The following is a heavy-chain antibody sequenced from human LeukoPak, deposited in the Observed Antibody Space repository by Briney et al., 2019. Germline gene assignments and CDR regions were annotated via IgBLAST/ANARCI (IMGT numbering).Heavy chain of an antibody. CDR2: INPNSGGT. J-gene: IGHJ1*01. CDR1: GYTFTGYY. V-gene: IGHV1-2*02. CDR3: ARLAARSLKYFQH. Sequence: GASVKVSCKASGYTFTGYYMHWVRQAPGQGLEWMGWINPNSGGTNYAQKFQGRVTMTRDTSISTAYMELSRLRSDDTAVYYCARLAARSLKYFQHWGQGTLVTVSS. D-gene: IGHD6-6*01.